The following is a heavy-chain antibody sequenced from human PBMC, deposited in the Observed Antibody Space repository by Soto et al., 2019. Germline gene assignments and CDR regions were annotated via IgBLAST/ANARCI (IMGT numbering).Heavy chain of an antibody. D-gene: IGHD3-3*01. CDR1: GGSFSGYY. CDR3: ARGQSTIFGVVIIPFDP. V-gene: IGHV4-34*01. Sequence: SETLSLTCAVYGGSFSGYYWSWIRQPPGKGLEWIGEINHSGSTNYDPSLKSRVTISVDTSKNQFSLKLSSVTAADTAVYYCARGQSTIFGVVIIPFDPWGQGTLVTVPQ. J-gene: IGHJ5*02. CDR2: INHSGST.